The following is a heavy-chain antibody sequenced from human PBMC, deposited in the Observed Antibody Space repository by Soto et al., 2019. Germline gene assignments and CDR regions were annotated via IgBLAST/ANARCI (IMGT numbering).Heavy chain of an antibody. D-gene: IGHD2-21*02. J-gene: IGHJ3*01. CDR3: ARVCGGDCGNAFDV. CDR2: ISFDSRDK. CDR1: GFTFSAYG. Sequence: QVQLVESGGGVVQPGRSLRLSCAASGFTFSAYGIHWVRQAPGKGLEWVATISFDSRDKLYVDSMNGRLTISRENSRNTVSLQLDSLTAEDTAVYHCARVCGGDCGNAFDVWGQGTVVAVSS. V-gene: IGHV3-33*05.